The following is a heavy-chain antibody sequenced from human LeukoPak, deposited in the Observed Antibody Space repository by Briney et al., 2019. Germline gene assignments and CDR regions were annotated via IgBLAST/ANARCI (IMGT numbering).Heavy chain of an antibody. D-gene: IGHD2-21*02. Sequence: ASVKVSCKASGYTFTSYDINWVRQATGQGLEWMGWMNPNSGNTGHAQKVQGRVTMTRSTSISTAYMELSSLRSENTAVYYCARGRGAYCGGDCSYFDYWGQGTLVTVSS. V-gene: IGHV1-8*01. J-gene: IGHJ4*02. CDR3: ARGRGAYCGGDCSYFDY. CDR1: GYTFTSYD. CDR2: MNPNSGNT.